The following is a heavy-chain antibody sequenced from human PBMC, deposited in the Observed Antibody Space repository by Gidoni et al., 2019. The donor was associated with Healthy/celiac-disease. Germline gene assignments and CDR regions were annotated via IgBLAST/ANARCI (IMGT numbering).Heavy chain of an antibody. J-gene: IGHJ4*02. CDR1: GFTFSSYA. CDR2: ISYDGSNK. V-gene: IGHV3-30*04. CDR3: ARDYYYFDY. D-gene: IGHD3-10*01. Sequence: QVQLVESGGGVVQPGRSLRLSCAASGFTFSSYAMHWVRQAPGKGLEWVAVISYDGSNKYYADSVKGRFTISRDNSKNTLYLQMNSLRAEDTAVYYCARDYYYFDYWGQGTLVTVSS.